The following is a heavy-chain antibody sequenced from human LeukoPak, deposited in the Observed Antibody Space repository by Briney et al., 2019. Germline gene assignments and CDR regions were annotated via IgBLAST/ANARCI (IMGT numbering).Heavy chain of an antibody. CDR3: AKDIIGLAAAGYYYYYYMDV. J-gene: IGHJ6*03. Sequence: GGSLRLSCAASGFTFEDYTMHWVRRAPGKGLEWVSLISWDGGSTYYADSVKGRFTISRDNSKNSLYLQMNSLRTEDTALYYCAKDIIGLAAAGYYYYYYMDVWGKGTTVPVSS. D-gene: IGHD6-13*01. CDR1: GFTFEDYT. V-gene: IGHV3-43*01. CDR2: ISWDGGST.